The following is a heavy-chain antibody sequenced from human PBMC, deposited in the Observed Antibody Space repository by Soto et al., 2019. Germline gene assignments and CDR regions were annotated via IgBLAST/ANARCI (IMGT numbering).Heavy chain of an antibody. V-gene: IGHV4-59*01. CDR1: GGSISSYY. CDR3: ARIYGDYDNYFDY. CDR2: IYYSGST. D-gene: IGHD4-17*01. J-gene: IGHJ4*02. Sequence: SETLSLTCTVSGGSISSYYWSWIRQPPGKGLEWIGYIYYSGSTNYRPSLKSRVTISIDTSKNQFSLKLSSVTAADTAVYYCARIYGDYDNYFDYWGQGXLVTVYS.